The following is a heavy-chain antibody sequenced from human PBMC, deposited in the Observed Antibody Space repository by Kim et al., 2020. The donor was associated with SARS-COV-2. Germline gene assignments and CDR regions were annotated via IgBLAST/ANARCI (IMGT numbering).Heavy chain of an antibody. Sequence: GALRLSCAASGFTFSSYGMHWVRQAPGKGLEWVAVIWYDGSNKYYADSVKGRFTISRDNSKNTLYLQMNSLRAEDTAVYYCASDSSGWYYFDYWGQGTLVTVSS. CDR1: GFTFSSYG. CDR3: ASDSSGWYYFDY. J-gene: IGHJ4*02. D-gene: IGHD6-19*01. CDR2: IWYDGSNK. V-gene: IGHV3-33*01.